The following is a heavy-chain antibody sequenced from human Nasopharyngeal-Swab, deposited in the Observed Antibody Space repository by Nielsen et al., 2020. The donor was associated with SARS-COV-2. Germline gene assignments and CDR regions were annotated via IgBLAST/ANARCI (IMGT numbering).Heavy chain of an antibody. J-gene: IGHJ4*02. CDR1: GSYVSGYY. CDR2: LNTIGVT. CDR3: ARISLPQIVGATNPVDY. V-gene: IGHV4-59*02. D-gene: IGHD1-26*01. Sequence: SHTLSLTCSVSGSYVSGYYWSWIRQPPGDRLEWIGYLNTIGVTKYITSLNSRVPMSVDATRNQLSLNLWSMTAAGTAMYFCARISLPQIVGATNPVDYWGQGTLVTVSA.